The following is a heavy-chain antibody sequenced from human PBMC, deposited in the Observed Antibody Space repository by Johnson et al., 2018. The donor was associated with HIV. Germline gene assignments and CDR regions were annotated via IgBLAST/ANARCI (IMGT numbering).Heavy chain of an antibody. Sequence: QVHLVESGGGLVKPGGSLRLSCAASGFTFSDSYMAWIRQAPGKGLEWISYISGYGRTIYYADSVRGRFTISRDNAKNSLYLQMNSLRAEDTAVYYCARGGVGDVFDIWGQGTIVTVSS. J-gene: IGHJ3*02. V-gene: IGHV3-11*04. D-gene: IGHD1-26*01. CDR1: GFTFSDSY. CDR2: ISGYGRTI. CDR3: ARGGVGDVFDI.